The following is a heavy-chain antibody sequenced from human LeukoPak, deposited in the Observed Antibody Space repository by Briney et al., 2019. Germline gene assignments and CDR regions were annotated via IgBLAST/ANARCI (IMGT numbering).Heavy chain of an antibody. CDR1: GFAFDEHG. J-gene: IGHJ4*02. CDR2: INWSGGST. D-gene: IGHD2-2*01. Sequence: GGSLRLSCTASGFAFDEHGMSWVRQVPGKGLEWVSGINWSGGSTGYADPLRGRFTISRDNAKNPLYLQMDSLRAEDTALYYCARAPITSPFYFDYWGQGTLVTVSS. CDR3: ARAPITSPFYFDY. V-gene: IGHV3-20*04.